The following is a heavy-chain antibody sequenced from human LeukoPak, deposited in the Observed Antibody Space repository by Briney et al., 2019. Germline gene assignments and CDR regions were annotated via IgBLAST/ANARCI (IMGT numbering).Heavy chain of an antibody. CDR2: IHSSGTT. CDR1: GGSISGYY. Sequence: SETLSLTCTVSGGSISGYYWSWFRQPPGKGLEWIGYIHSSGTTEYNPSLESRITTSVDTSKNQVSLKLSSVTVAVTAFYYCTREGYGSSGYYLDYWGQGTLVTVSS. V-gene: IGHV4-59*01. J-gene: IGHJ4*02. D-gene: IGHD3-22*01. CDR3: TREGYGSSGYYLDY.